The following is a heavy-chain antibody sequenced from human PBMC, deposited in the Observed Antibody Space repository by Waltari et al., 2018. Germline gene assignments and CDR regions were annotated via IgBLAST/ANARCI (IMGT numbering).Heavy chain of an antibody. J-gene: IGHJ4*02. Sequence: QLQLQESGPGLVKPSETLSLTCTVSGGSISSSSYYWGWIRQPPGKGLEWIGSIYYSGSTYYNPSLKSRVTISVDTSKNQFSLKLSSVTAADTAVYYCARGRVLRYFDWLLYSGYFDYWGQGTLVTVSS. CDR3: ARGRVLRYFDWLLYSGYFDY. CDR2: IYYSGST. V-gene: IGHV4-39*07. D-gene: IGHD3-9*01. CDR1: GGSISSSSYY.